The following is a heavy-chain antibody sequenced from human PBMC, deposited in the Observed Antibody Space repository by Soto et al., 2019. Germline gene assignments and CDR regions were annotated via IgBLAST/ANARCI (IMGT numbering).Heavy chain of an antibody. D-gene: IGHD3-22*01. CDR3: AREINTDSSAYYSLAY. CDR1: GYHFTAYG. J-gene: IGHJ4*02. Sequence: QVQLVQSGPEVKMPGASVKVSCKTSGYHFTAYGLAWLRQAPGQRPEWMGWVSTNNADTNYAQKFQGRVTMTTDKSTTTTYVELRSLRSDDTAVYYCAREINTDSSAYYSLAYWGQGTLVTVSS. CDR2: VSTNNADT. V-gene: IGHV1-18*01.